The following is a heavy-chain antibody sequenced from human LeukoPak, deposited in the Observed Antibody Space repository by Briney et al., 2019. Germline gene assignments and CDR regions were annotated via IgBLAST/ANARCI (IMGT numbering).Heavy chain of an antibody. D-gene: IGHD3-10*01. J-gene: IGHJ4*02. CDR3: ASNYGSGSYHYFDY. V-gene: IGHV4-30-4*01. CDR1: GGSISSGDYY. CDR2: IYYSGST. Sequence: SETLSLTCTVSGGSISSGDYYWSWIRQPPGKGLEWIGYIYYSGSTYYNPSLKSRVTMSVDTSKNQFSLKMSSVTAADTAVYYCASNYGSGSYHYFDYWGRGTLVTVSS.